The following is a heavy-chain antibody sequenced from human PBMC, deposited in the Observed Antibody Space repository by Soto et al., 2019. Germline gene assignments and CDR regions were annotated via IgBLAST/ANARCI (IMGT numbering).Heavy chain of an antibody. CDR2: ISYDGSNK. Sequence: QVQLVESGGGVVQPGRSLRLSCAASGFTFSSYGMHWVRQAPGKGLEWVAVISYDGSNKYYADSVKGRFTISRDNSKNTLYLQMNSLRAEDTAVYYYAKEGWFYSSAPMDVWGQGTTVTVSS. V-gene: IGHV3-30*18. J-gene: IGHJ6*02. CDR1: GFTFSSYG. D-gene: IGHD6-19*01. CDR3: AKEGWFYSSAPMDV.